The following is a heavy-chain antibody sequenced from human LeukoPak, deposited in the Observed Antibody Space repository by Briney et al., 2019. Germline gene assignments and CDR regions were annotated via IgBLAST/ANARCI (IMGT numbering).Heavy chain of an antibody. V-gene: IGHV3-53*01. J-gene: IGHJ4*02. CDR2: IYSGSNT. CDR3: ARGHADYSGSWYGRFDY. Sequence: GGSLRLSCAASGFTVSSNFLSWVRQAPGKGLECFSVIYSGSNTYYADSVKGRFTISRDNSKNTVYLQMNSLSAEDTAVYYCARGHADYSGSWYGRFDYWGQGTLVIVSS. D-gene: IGHD6-13*01. CDR1: GFTVSSNF.